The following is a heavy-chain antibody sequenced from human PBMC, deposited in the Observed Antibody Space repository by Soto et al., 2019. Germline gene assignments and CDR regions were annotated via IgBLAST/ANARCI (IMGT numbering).Heavy chain of an antibody. V-gene: IGHV4-4*02. Sequence: QLQLQESGPGLVKPSGTLSLTCAVSGGSISSSNWWTWVRRPPGKGLEWIGEIHHSGSTSYNPSLMSRVTISVDKSKNQFSLNLSSVTAADTAFYYCARAPTRPSSQKRNTSGLDVWGQGTAVAVSS. CDR3: ARAPTRPSSQKRNTSGLDV. CDR1: GGSISSSNW. J-gene: IGHJ6*02. CDR2: IHHSGST. D-gene: IGHD6-13*01.